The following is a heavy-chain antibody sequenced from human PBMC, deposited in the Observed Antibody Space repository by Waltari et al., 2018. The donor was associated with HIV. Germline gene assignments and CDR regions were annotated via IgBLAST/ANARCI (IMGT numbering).Heavy chain of an antibody. CDR3: ARGGGLLGAFDI. D-gene: IGHD2-15*01. J-gene: IGHJ3*02. V-gene: IGHV3-74*01. Sequence: EVQLVESGGGLVQPGGSLRLSCAASGFTFSRYWMHWVRQAPGKGLVWVSRINSDGSSTSYADSVKGRFTISRDNAKNTLYLQMNSLRAEDTAVYYCARGGGLLGAFDIWGQGTMVTVSS. CDR2: INSDGSST. CDR1: GFTFSRYW.